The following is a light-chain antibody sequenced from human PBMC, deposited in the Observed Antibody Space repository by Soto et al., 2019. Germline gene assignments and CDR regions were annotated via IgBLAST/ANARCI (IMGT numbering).Light chain of an antibody. CDR3: QQYFNTPYA. Sequence: DIVMTQSPDSLAVSLGERATIDCKSSQTVFYISNNKNYLAWYQQKPGQTPKLLIYWASTREAGVPDRFSGSGSGTHFTLTISSLQAEDVAVYYCQQYFNTPYAFGQGTKLEIK. V-gene: IGKV4-1*01. CDR1: QTVFYISNNKNY. CDR2: WAS. J-gene: IGKJ2*01.